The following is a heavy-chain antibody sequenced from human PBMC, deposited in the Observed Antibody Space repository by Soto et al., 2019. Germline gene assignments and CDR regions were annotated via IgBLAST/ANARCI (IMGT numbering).Heavy chain of an antibody. CDR1: GGSFSSSSYY. CDR2: IYYSGGT. CDR3: ATSGGTYKRISVFHH. V-gene: IGHV4-39*01. D-gene: IGHD1-26*01. Sequence: QLQLQESGPGLVKPSETLSLTCTVSGGSFSSSSYYWGWIRQPPGKGLEWIGSIYYSGGTYYNPSLKSRVTISVDTSKNQFSLKLSSVTAADTAVYYCATSGGTYKRISVFHHWGQGTLVTDSS. J-gene: IGHJ4*02.